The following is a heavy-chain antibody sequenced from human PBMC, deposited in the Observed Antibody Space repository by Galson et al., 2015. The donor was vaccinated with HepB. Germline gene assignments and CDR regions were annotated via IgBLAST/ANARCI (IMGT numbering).Heavy chain of an antibody. Sequence: SLRLSCAASGFTFSSSAMSWVRQAPGKGLEWVSAISGSGGTTYYADSVKGRLTISRDNSKNTLYLQMHSLRAADTATYYCARRIWYSSDSSGSYFAYWGQGSLVTVSS. CDR2: ISGSGGTT. D-gene: IGHD3-22*01. V-gene: IGHV3-23*01. CDR1: GFTFSSSA. CDR3: ARRIWYSSDSSGSYFAY. J-gene: IGHJ4*02.